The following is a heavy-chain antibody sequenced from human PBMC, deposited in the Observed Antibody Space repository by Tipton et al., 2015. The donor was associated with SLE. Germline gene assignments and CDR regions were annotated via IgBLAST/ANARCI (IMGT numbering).Heavy chain of an antibody. D-gene: IGHD2-21*01. CDR3: ASERNGDWAAFDY. J-gene: IGHJ4*02. CDR2: IFYTGST. Sequence: TLSLTCTVSDGSIRSTNYYWGWIRQPPGKGLEWIGSIFYTGSTYYNPSLKSRVTISIDTTKNHFSLKLSSVTAADTAMYYCASERNGDWAAFDYWGQGILVTVSS. V-gene: IGHV4-39*07. CDR1: DGSIRSTNYY.